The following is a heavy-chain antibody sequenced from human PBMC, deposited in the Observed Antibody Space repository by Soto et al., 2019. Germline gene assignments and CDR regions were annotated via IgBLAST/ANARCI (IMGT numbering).Heavy chain of an antibody. CDR1: GFTVSSNY. Sequence: EVQLVESGGGLVQPGGSLRLSCAASGFTVSSNYMSWVRQAPGKGLELVSVIYSGGSTYYADSVKGRFTISRDNSKNTLYLQMNSLRAEDTAVYYCARDRSTGTGYYYYYSMDVWGKGTTVTVSS. CDR3: ARDRSTGTGYYYYYSMDV. D-gene: IGHD1-1*01. J-gene: IGHJ6*03. V-gene: IGHV3-66*01. CDR2: IYSGGST.